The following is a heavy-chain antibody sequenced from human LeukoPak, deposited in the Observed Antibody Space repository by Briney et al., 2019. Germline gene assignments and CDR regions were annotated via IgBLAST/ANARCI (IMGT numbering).Heavy chain of an antibody. CDR2: IYYSGST. D-gene: IGHD3-22*01. Sequence: PSETLSLTCTVAGGFISSSSDYWGWIRQPPGKGLEWIGSIYYSGSTYYNPSLKSRVTISVDTSKNQFSLKLSSVTAADTAVYYCARHDTMIVVVDYWGQGTLVTVSS. J-gene: IGHJ4*02. V-gene: IGHV4-39*01. CDR3: ARHDTMIVVVDY. CDR1: GGFISSSSDY.